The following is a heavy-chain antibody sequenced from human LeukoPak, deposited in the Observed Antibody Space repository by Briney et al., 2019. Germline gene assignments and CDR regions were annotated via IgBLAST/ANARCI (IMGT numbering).Heavy chain of an antibody. CDR1: GGSISSSSYY. D-gene: IGHD3-22*01. CDR3: ARGSWYYDSSGSLQYDALDI. V-gene: IGHV4-39*07. Sequence: SETLSLTCTVSGGSISSSSYYWGWIRQPPGKGLEWIGSIYYSGSTYYNPSLKSRVTISVDTSKNQFSLKLSSVTAADTAVYYCARGSWYYDSSGSLQYDALDIWGQGTRVTVSS. CDR2: IYYSGST. J-gene: IGHJ3*02.